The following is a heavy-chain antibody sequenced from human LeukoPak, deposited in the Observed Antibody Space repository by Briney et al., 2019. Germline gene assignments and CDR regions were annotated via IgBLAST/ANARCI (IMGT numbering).Heavy chain of an antibody. J-gene: IGHJ6*02. Sequence: SQTLSLTCAISGDSVSSNSAAWNWIRQSPSRGLEWLGRTYYRSKWYNDYAVSVESRITINPDTSKNQFSLQLNSVTPEDTAVYYCARGMAVAGDYYYYYGMDVWGQGTTVTVSS. D-gene: IGHD6-19*01. CDR3: ARGMAVAGDYYYYYGMDV. CDR1: GDSVSSNSAA. V-gene: IGHV6-1*01. CDR2: TYYRSKWYN.